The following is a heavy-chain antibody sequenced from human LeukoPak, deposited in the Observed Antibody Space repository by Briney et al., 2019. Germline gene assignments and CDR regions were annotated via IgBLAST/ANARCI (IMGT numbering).Heavy chain of an antibody. V-gene: IGHV3-15*01. CDR2: IKSSNDGGTT. CDR1: GFTFSSYW. Sequence: GGSLRLSCAASGFTFSSYWMSWVRQAPGQGLEWVGRIKSSNDGGTTDYAAPVKGRFSISRDDSKKTLYLQMNSLKTEDTAVYFCAAKGNGYTGIYVFAHWGKGTLVTVSS. CDR3: AAKGNGYTGIYVFAH. D-gene: IGHD5-12*01. J-gene: IGHJ4*02.